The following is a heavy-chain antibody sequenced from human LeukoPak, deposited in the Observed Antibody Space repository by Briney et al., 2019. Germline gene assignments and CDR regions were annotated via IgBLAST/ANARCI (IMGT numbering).Heavy chain of an antibody. J-gene: IGHJ4*02. CDR1: GYTFTSYD. CDR2: MNPNSGNT. V-gene: IGHV1-8*01. Sequence: GASVKVSCKASGYTFTSYDINWVRQATGQGLEWMGWMNPNSGNTGYAQKFQGRVTMTRNTSISTAYMELSSLRSEDTAVYYCASGIVGAWYYFDYWGQRTLVTVSS. D-gene: IGHD1-26*01. CDR3: ASGIVGAWYYFDY.